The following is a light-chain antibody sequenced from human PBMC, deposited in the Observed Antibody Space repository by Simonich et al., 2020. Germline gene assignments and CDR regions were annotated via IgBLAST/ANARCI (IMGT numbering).Light chain of an antibody. J-gene: IGLJ3*02. CDR1: SGSMASNY. V-gene: IGLV6-57*01. Sequence: NFMLTQPHSVSESPGKTVTISCTRSSGSMASNYVQWYHQRPGSSPTPVIYEDNQRPSGVPDRFSGSIDSSSNSASLTISGLKTEDEADYYCQSYDSSNHEVFGGGTKLTVL. CDR3: QSYDSSNHEV. CDR2: EDN.